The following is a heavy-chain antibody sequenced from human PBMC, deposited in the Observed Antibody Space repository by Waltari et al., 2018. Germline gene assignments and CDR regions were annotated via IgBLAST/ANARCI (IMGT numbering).Heavy chain of an antibody. J-gene: IGHJ4*02. CDR2: TRNKAASYTT. Sequence: EVQLVESGGDLVQPGGSLRLSGAASGFTFSDHYMDWVSQAPGKGLEWVGRTRNKAASYTTEYAASVKGRFTISRDDSKNSLFLQMNSLKTDDTAVYYCARSGNILTGYYDYWGQGTLVTVSS. CDR1: GFTFSDHY. CDR3: ARSGNILTGYYDY. V-gene: IGHV3-72*01. D-gene: IGHD3-9*01.